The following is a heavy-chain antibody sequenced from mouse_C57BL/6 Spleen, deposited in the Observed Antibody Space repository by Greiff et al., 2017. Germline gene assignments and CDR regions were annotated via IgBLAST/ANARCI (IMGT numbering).Heavy chain of an antibody. V-gene: IGHV1-50*01. CDR3: ARRSGTEGAMDY. CDR2: IDPSDSYT. CDR1: GYTFTSYW. D-gene: IGHD4-1*01. Sequence: QVQLQQPGAELVKPGASVKLSCKASGYTFTSYWMQWVKQRPGQGLEWIGEIDPSDSYTNYNQKFKGKATLTVDTSSSTAYMQLSSLTSEDSAVYYCARRSGTEGAMDYWGQGTSVTVSS. J-gene: IGHJ4*01.